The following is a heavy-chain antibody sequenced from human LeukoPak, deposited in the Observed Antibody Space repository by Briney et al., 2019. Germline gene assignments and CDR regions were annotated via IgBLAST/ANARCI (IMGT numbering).Heavy chain of an antibody. J-gene: IGHJ4*02. CDR1: GGSISSYY. D-gene: IGHD3-3*01. CDR2: IYYSGST. V-gene: IGHV4-59*01. Sequence: SQTLSLTCTVSGGSISSYYWSWIRQPPGKGLEWIGYIYYSGSTNYNPSLKSRVTISVDTSKNQFSLKLSSVTAADTAVYYCARVEWSYFDYWGQGILVTVSS. CDR3: ARVEWSYFDY.